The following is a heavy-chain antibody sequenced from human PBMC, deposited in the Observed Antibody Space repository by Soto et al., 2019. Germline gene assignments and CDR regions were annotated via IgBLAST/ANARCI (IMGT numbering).Heavy chain of an antibody. CDR2: TYYRSKWYN. V-gene: IGHV6-1*01. Sequence: PSQTLSLTCAISGDSVSSNTAAWNWIGQSPSRGLEWLGRTYYRSKWYNDYAVSVKSRIIINPDTSKNQVSLQLNSVTPEDTAVYYCARQASVSSRYGGIDYWGQGTLVTVSS. CDR1: GDSVSSNTAA. J-gene: IGHJ4*02. CDR3: ARQASVSSRYGGIDY. D-gene: IGHD6-13*01.